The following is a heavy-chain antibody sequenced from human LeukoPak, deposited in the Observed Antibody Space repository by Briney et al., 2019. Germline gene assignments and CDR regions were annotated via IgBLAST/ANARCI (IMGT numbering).Heavy chain of an antibody. V-gene: IGHV3-66*01. CDR2: IYSGGNT. J-gene: IGHJ6*02. CDR1: GFIVSSKY. Sequence: GGSLRLSCAASGFIVSSKYMSWVRQAPGKGLEWVSVIYSGGNTYYTDSVKGRFTISRDNSKNTLYLQMNSLRAEDTAVYYCARDYGLDAWGQGTTVTVSS. CDR3: ARDYGLDA.